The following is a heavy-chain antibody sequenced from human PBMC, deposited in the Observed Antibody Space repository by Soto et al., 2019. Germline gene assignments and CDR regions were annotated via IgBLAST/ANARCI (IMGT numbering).Heavy chain of an antibody. J-gene: IGHJ4*02. CDR2: IKQDGSEK. Sequence: GRSLRLSCPASGFTFSSYWMSWVRQAPGKGLEWVANIKQDGSEKYYVDSVKGRFTISRDNAKNSLYLQMNSLRAEDTDVYYCTRDIVPYYGSCFYFDYRGEVTSVP. CDR1: GFTFSSYW. D-gene: IGHD3-10*01. CDR3: TRDIVPYYGSCFYFDY. V-gene: IGHV3-7*03.